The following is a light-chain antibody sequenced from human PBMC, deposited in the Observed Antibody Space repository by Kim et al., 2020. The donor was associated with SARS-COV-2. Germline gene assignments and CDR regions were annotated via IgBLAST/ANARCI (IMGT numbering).Light chain of an antibody. CDR3: HQYSSSSGT. CDR2: GAS. V-gene: IGKV3-20*01. J-gene: IGKJ2*01. CDR1: QSVSSSY. Sequence: LSPGERATLSCRASQSVSSSYLVWYKQKPGQAPRLLIYGASRRATGIPDRFSGSGSGTVFTLTINRLEPEDFAVYYCHQYSSSSGTFGQGTKLEIK.